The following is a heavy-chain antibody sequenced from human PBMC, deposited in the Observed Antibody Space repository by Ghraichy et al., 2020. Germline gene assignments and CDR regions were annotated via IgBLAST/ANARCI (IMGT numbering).Heavy chain of an antibody. Sequence: GGSLRLSCAASGFTFSSYGMHWVRQAPGKGLEWVAFIRYDGSNKYYADSVKGRFTISRDNSKNTLYLQMNSLRAEDTAVYYCAIAGYCSGGSCYGWLNYYYGMDVWGQGTTVTVSS. V-gene: IGHV3-30*02. D-gene: IGHD2-15*01. J-gene: IGHJ6*02. CDR2: IRYDGSNK. CDR3: AIAGYCSGGSCYGWLNYYYGMDV. CDR1: GFTFSSYG.